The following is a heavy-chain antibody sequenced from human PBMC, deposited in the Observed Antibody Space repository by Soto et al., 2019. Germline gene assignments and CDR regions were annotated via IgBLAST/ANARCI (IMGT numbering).Heavy chain of an antibody. CDR1: GGTFSSYA. V-gene: IGHV1-69*13. CDR2: IIPIFGTA. Sequence: SVKVSCKASGGTFSSYAISWVRQAPEQGLEWMGGIIPIFGTANYAQKFQGRVTITADESTSTAYMELSSLRSEDTAVYYCARALGDYYDSSGYIKGSYNWFDPWGQGTLVTVSS. CDR3: ARALGDYYDSSGYIKGSYNWFDP. J-gene: IGHJ5*02. D-gene: IGHD3-22*01.